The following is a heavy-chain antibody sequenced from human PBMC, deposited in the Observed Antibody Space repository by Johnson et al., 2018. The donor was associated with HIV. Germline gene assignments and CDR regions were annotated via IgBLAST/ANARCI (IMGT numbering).Heavy chain of an antibody. CDR2: IKSKTDGGTT. V-gene: IGHV3-15*05. CDR1: GFTFSNAW. CDR3: ARVSYSGTYWAFDI. J-gene: IGHJ3*02. Sequence: VQLVESGGGLVQPGGSLRLSCAASGFTFSNAWMSWVRQAPGKGLEWVGRIKSKTDGGTTDYAAPVKGRFTISRDNDENSLYLQMNSLRAEDTALYYCARVSYSGTYWAFDIWGQGIMVTVSS. D-gene: IGHD1-26*01.